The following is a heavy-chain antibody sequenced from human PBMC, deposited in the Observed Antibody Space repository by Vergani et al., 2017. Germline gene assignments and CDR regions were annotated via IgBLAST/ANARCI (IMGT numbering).Heavy chain of an antibody. J-gene: IGHJ3*01. V-gene: IGHV4-59*05. CDR2: LSYSGRN. D-gene: IGHD2-2*01. CDR3: AGTSDQSAFDA. CDR1: GFTFSSYSMN. Sequence: VQLLESGGGLVQPGGSLRLSCAASGFTFSSYSMNWVRQAPGKGLEWIGSLSYSGRNYYNPSLKSRVTISVDTSKNEFSLRLSSVIAADTAVYYCAGTSDQSAFDAWGQGTVVTVFS.